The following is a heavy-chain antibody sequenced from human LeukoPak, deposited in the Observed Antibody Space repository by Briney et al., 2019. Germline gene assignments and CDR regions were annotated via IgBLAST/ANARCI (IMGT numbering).Heavy chain of an antibody. V-gene: IGHV1-18*01. Sequence: ASVKVSFKASGYTFTSYGISWVRQAPGQGLEWMGWISAYNGNTNYAQKLQGRVTMTTDTSTSTAYMELRSLRSDDTAVYYCARVAHRGYSYDYWGQGTLVTVSS. CDR1: GYTFTSYG. CDR3: ARVAHRGYSYDY. CDR2: ISAYNGNT. J-gene: IGHJ4*02. D-gene: IGHD5-18*01.